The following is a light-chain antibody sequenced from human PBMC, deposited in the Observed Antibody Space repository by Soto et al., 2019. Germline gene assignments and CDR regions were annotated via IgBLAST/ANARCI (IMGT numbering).Light chain of an antibody. CDR1: SSNIGSNT. J-gene: IGLJ7*01. Sequence: QSVLTQPPSASGTPGQRVTISCSGSSSNIGSNTVNWYQQLPGTAPKLLIYSNNQLPSGVTDRFSGSKSGTSASLAISGLQSEDEADYDCAAWDDSLNGAVFGGGTQLTVL. CDR2: SNN. CDR3: AAWDDSLNGAV. V-gene: IGLV1-44*01.